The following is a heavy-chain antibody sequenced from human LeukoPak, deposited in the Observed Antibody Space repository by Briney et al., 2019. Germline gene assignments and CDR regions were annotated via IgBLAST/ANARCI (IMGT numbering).Heavy chain of an antibody. CDR1: SGSISGHY. Sequence: KPSETLSLTCTVTSGSISGHYWSWIRQPAGKEMQWIGRIYTSGATNYNPSLKSRVTMSIDTSKKEFTLKLSSVTAADTAVYYCARALVATIVAPYYYYMDVWGKGTTVTVSS. CDR3: ARALVATIVAPYYYYMDV. J-gene: IGHJ6*03. CDR2: IYTSGAT. V-gene: IGHV4-4*07. D-gene: IGHD5-12*01.